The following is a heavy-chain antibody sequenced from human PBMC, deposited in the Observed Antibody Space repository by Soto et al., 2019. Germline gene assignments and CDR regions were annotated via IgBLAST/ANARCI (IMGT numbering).Heavy chain of an antibody. Sequence: SETLSLTCAVSGVSITEFYWSWIRQPPGKGLESIGYVYRSGDTNYNPSLNSRATISLDTSKHQFSLKLTSVTAADTAVYYCARGRAAAGIYDYYYYGMDVWGQGTTVTVSS. CDR3: ARGRAAAGIYDYYYYGMDV. CDR1: GVSITEFY. D-gene: IGHD6-13*01. J-gene: IGHJ6*02. V-gene: IGHV4-59*12. CDR2: VYRSGDT.